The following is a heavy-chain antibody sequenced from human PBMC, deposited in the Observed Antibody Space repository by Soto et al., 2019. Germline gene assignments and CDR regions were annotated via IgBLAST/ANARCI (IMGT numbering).Heavy chain of an antibody. CDR3: ARRPSKLPHEK. CDR2: INHSGST. V-gene: IGHV4-34*01. J-gene: IGHJ4*02. Sequence: SETLSLTCAVYGGSFSGYYWSWIRQPPGKGLEWIGEINHSGSTNYNPSLKSRVTISVDTSKNQFSLKLSSVTAADTAVYYCARRPSKLPHEKWGQGTLVTVSS. CDR1: GGSFSGYY. D-gene: IGHD2-15*01.